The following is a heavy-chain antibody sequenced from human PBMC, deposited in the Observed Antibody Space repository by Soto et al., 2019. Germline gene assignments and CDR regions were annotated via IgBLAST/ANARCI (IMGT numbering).Heavy chain of an antibody. CDR1: GGSISGYY. V-gene: IGHV4-59*01. CDR3: ARDLWGYCGTDCYPMDV. J-gene: IGHJ6*02. Sequence: SEALSLSCSVSGGSISGYYWSWIRQPPGKGLEWIGYMYNTGSTVYNPSFKSRVTISVDTSKNQFSLKLNSVTAADTAVYYCARDLWGYCGTDCYPMDVWGQGTTVTVS. CDR2: MYNTGST. D-gene: IGHD2-21*02.